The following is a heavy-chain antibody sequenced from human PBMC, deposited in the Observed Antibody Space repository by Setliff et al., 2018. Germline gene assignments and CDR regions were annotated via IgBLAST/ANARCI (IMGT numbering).Heavy chain of an antibody. V-gene: IGHV5-51*01. CDR2: IHPADYDT. CDR3: ARVVGADGIGIDY. D-gene: IGHD2-15*01. Sequence: PGESLKISCKGSGYSFNSYWIGWVRQMPGKGLEWMGIIHPADYDTRYSPSFQGQVTISADKSISTAYLQWSSLKASGTATYYCARVVGADGIGIDYWGQGTVVTVSS. J-gene: IGHJ4*02. CDR1: GYSFNSYW.